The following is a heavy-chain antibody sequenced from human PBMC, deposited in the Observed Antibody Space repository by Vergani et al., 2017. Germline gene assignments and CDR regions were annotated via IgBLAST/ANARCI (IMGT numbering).Heavy chain of an antibody. V-gene: IGHV3-33*01. CDR3: ARDEGGYSSGWYAAFDI. J-gene: IGHJ3*02. CDR1: GFTFSSYG. Sequence: QVQLVESGGGVVQPGRSLRLSCAASGFTFSSYGMHWVRQAPGKGLEWVAVIWYDGSNKYYADSVKGRFTISRDNSKNTLYLQMNSLRAEDTAVYYCARDEGGYSSGWYAAFDIWGQGTMVTVSS. CDR2: IWYDGSNK. D-gene: IGHD6-19*01.